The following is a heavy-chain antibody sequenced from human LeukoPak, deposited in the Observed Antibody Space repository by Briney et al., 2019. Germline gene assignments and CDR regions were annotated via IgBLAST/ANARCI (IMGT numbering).Heavy chain of an antibody. Sequence: GGSLRLSCTASGFTFSSYAMSWVRQAPGKGLEWVSVVSGGGGSTHYADSVKGRFTISRDNSKNTLYLQMNSLRAEDTAVYYCARDSSPDYGDYGVAVGMDVWGKGTTVTVSS. D-gene: IGHD4-17*01. J-gene: IGHJ6*04. CDR3: ARDSSPDYGDYGVAVGMDV. CDR1: GFTFSSYA. V-gene: IGHV3-23*01. CDR2: VSGGGGST.